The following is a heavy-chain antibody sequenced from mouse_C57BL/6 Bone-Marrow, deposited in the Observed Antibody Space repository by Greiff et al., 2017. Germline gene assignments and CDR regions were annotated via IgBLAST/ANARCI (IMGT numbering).Heavy chain of an antibody. V-gene: IGHV5-4*01. CDR1: GFTFSSYA. J-gene: IGHJ4*01. Sequence: EVQRVESGGGLVKPGGSLKLSCAASGFTFSSYAMSWVRQTPEKRLEWVATISDGGSYTYYPDNVKGRFTISRDNAKNNLYLQMSHLKSEDTAMYYCARDHSNYYAMDYWGQGTSVTVSS. CDR3: ARDHSNYYAMDY. CDR2: ISDGGSYT. D-gene: IGHD2-5*01.